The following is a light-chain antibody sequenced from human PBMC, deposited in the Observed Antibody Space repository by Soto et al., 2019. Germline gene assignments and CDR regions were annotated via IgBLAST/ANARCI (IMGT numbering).Light chain of an antibody. CDR2: RAS. CDR3: QQYNNWLWT. Sequence: EIVMTQSPATLSVSPGERATLSCRASQSINSNLVWYQQKPGQAPRLLIYRASTRATGIPARFSGSGSGTEFTLTISSLQSEDFAVYYCQQYNNWLWTFGQGTKVEIK. CDR1: QSINSN. J-gene: IGKJ1*01. V-gene: IGKV3-15*01.